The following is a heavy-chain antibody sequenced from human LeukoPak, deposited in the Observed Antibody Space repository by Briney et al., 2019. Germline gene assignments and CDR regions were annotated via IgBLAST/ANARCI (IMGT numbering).Heavy chain of an antibody. V-gene: IGHV3-30*18. D-gene: IGHD6-19*01. CDR2: ISYDGSNK. CDR3: AKDSGYSSGWPPAEYFQH. J-gene: IGHJ1*01. CDR1: GFTFSSYG. Sequence: PGGSLRLSCAASGFTFSSYGMHWVRQAPGMGLEWVAVISYDGSNKYYADSVKGRFTISRDNSKNTLYLQMNGLRAEDTAVYYCAKDSGYSSGWPPAEYFQHWGQGTLVTVSS.